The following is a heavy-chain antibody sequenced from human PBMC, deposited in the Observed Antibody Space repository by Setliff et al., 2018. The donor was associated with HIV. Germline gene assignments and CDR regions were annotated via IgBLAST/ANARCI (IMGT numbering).Heavy chain of an antibody. V-gene: IGHV3-15*01. CDR1: GFTFSNAW. J-gene: IGHJ1*01. D-gene: IGHD2-21*01. CDR3: TTGFGKYCG. CDR2: IKSKTDGGTT. Sequence: SLRLSCAASGFTFSNAWMSWVRQAPGKGLEWVGRIKSKTDGGTTDYAAPVKGRFSISRDDSNHTVYLQMNSLKTEDTAVYYCTTGFGKYCGWGQGTLVTVSS.